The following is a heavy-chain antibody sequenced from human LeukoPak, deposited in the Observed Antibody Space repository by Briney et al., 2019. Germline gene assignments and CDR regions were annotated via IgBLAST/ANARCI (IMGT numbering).Heavy chain of an antibody. V-gene: IGHV3-23*01. CDR1: GFTFGSYE. D-gene: IGHD2-15*01. Sequence: GGSLRLSCAASGFTFGSYEMNWVRQAPGKGLEWVSAISSTGGTTYYAESVKGHFTISRDNSKNTVYLQMNSLSAEDTAVYYCAKNGDRGAYCSGGTCYPYYYYYMDVWGKGTTVTISS. J-gene: IGHJ6*03. CDR2: ISSTGGTT. CDR3: AKNGDRGAYCSGGTCYPYYYYYMDV.